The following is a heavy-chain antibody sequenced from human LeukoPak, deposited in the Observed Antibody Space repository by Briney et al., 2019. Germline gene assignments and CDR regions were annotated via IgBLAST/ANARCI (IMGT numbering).Heavy chain of an antibody. CDR3: TRKRITMIVVAPPDY. D-gene: IGHD3-22*01. CDR1: GFTFGDYA. Sequence: GGSLRLSCTASGFTFGDYAMSWFRQAPGKGLEWVGFIRSKAYGGTTEYAASVKGRFTISRDDSKSIAYQQMNSLRTEDTAVYYCTRKRITMIVVAPPDYWGQGTLVTVSS. J-gene: IGHJ4*02. CDR2: IRSKAYGGTT. V-gene: IGHV3-49*03.